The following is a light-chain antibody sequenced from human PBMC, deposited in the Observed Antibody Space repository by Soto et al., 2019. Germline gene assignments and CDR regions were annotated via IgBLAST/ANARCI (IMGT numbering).Light chain of an antibody. CDR1: SSDVGGYNY. J-gene: IGLJ2*01. CDR2: EVS. V-gene: IGLV2-8*01. CDR3: SSFAGNNKLV. Sequence: QSALTQPPSASGSPGKSVTISCTGTSSDVGGYNYVSWYQQHPGKAPKLMISEVSKRPSGVPDRFSGSKSGNTASLTVSGLQAEDEADYYCSSFAGNNKLVFGGGTKLTVL.